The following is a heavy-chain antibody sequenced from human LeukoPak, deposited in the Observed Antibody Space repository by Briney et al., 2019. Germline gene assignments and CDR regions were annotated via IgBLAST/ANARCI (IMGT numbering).Heavy chain of an antibody. D-gene: IGHD2-8*01. V-gene: IGHV4-4*02. CDR1: GGSISSSNW. CDR2: IYHSGST. J-gene: IGHJ5*02. Sequence: SETLSLTCAVSGGSISSSNWWSWVRQPPGKGLEWIGEIYHSGSTNYNPSLKSRVTISVDKSKNQFSLKLSSVTAADTAVYYCARDIGYCTNGVCYPFDPWGQGTLVTVSS. CDR3: ARDIGYCTNGVCYPFDP.